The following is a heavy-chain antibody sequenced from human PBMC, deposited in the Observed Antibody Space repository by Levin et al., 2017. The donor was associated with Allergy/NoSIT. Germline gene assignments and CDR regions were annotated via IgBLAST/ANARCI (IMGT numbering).Heavy chain of an antibody. Sequence: GESLKISCKASGYTFTSYGISWVRQAPGQGLEWMGWISAYNGNTNYAQKLQGRVTMTTDTSTSTAYMELRSLRSDDTAVYYCARVAYYYDSSGYPYYYGMDVWGQGTTVTVSS. V-gene: IGHV1-18*01. CDR2: ISAYNGNT. J-gene: IGHJ6*02. CDR1: GYTFTSYG. CDR3: ARVAYYYDSSGYPYYYGMDV. D-gene: IGHD3-22*01.